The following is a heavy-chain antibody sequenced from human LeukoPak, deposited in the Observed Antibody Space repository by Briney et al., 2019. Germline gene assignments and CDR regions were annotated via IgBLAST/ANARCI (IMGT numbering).Heavy chain of an antibody. D-gene: IGHD2-2*01. V-gene: IGHV4-39*07. Sequence: SETLSLTCAVSGGSITTSGYYLHWIRQPPGKGLEWVGTMYYSGSTYYNPSLKSRVNISVDTSKNQFSLKLSSVTAADTAVYYCAKGGKYCRSSSCYDHKWFDPWGQGTLVTVSS. CDR1: GGSITTSGYY. CDR3: AKGGKYCRSSSCYDHKWFDP. CDR2: MYYSGST. J-gene: IGHJ5*02.